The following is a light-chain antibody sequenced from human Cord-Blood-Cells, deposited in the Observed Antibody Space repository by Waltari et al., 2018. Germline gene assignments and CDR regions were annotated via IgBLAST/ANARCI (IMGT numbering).Light chain of an antibody. CDR2: GAS. CDR1: QSVRSSY. CDR3: QQYGSSPWT. V-gene: IGKV3-20*01. Sequence: EIVLTQSPGNLSLSPGERATLPCRASQSVRSSYLAWYQQKPGQAPRLLIYGASSRATGIPDRFSGSGSGTDFTLTISRLEPEDFAVYYCQQYGSSPWTFGQGTKVEIK. J-gene: IGKJ1*01.